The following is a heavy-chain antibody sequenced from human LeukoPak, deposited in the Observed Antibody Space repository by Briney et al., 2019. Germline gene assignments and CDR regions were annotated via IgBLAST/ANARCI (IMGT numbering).Heavy chain of an antibody. J-gene: IGHJ4*02. CDR2: ISSSSSYI. Sequence: PGGSLRLSCVGSGFTFSSYSMNWVRQAPGKGLEWVASISSSSSYIYYADSVKGRFTISRDNAKNSLYLQMNSLRAEDTAVYYCAAIYDYVWGSYRRIDYWGQGTLVTVSS. CDR3: AAIYDYVWGSYRRIDY. CDR1: GFTFSSYS. D-gene: IGHD3-16*02. V-gene: IGHV3-21*04.